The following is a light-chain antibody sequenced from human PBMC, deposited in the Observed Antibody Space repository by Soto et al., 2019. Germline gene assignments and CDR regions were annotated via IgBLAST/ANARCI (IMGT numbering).Light chain of an antibody. CDR2: DVS. J-gene: IGLJ1*01. V-gene: IGLV2-11*01. CDR1: SSDVGGYNY. Sequence: QSALTQPRSVSGSPGQSVTISCTGTSSDVGGYNYVSWYQQHPGKAPKLMIYDVSKRPSGVPDRFSGSKSGKTASLTISGLQAEDEADYYCCSYAGGYTYVFGTGTKVTVL. CDR3: CSYAGGYTYV.